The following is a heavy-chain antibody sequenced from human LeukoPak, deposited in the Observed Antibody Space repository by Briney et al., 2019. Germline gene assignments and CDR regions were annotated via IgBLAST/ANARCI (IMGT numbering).Heavy chain of an antibody. CDR1: GYTFTSYG. CDR3: ARVSRRRYRSSPSSFDP. D-gene: IGHD6-13*01. J-gene: IGHJ5*02. V-gene: IGHV1-18*01. CDR2: ISAYNGNT. Sequence: ASVKVSCKASGYTFTSYGISWVRQAPGQGLEWMGWISAYNGNTNYAQKFQGRVTMTRDTSISTAYMELSRLRSDDTAVYYCARVSRRRYRSSPSSFDPWGQGTLVTVSS.